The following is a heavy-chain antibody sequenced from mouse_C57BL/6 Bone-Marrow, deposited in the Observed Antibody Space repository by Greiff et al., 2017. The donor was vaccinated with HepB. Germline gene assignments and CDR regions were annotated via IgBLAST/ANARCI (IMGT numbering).Heavy chain of an antibody. CDR2: IDPEDGET. V-gene: IGHV14-2*01. Sequence: DVKLVESGAELVKPGASVKLSCTASGFNIKDYYMHWVKQRTEQGLEWIGRIDPEDGETKYAPKFQGKATITADTSSNTAYLQLSSLTSEDTAVYYCASSLYDYDPYAMDYWGQGTSVTVSS. CDR1: GFNIKDYY. CDR3: ASSLYDYDPYAMDY. D-gene: IGHD2-4*01. J-gene: IGHJ4*01.